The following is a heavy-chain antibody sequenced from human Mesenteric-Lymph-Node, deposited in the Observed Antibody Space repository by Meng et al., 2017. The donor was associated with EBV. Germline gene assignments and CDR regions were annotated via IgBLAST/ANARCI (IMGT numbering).Heavy chain of an antibody. CDR3: ARADSSGPWHFDY. V-gene: IGHV4-39*07. CDR2: ISYSGST. Sequence: QLQLQESGPGLVKPSETLSLTCTVSGVSSSSYYWGWIRQPPGKGLEWIGSISYSGSTYYKPSLKSRVTMSVDKSKNQFSLKLNSVTAADTAVYYCARADSSGPWHFDYWGQGTLVTVSS. J-gene: IGHJ4*02. D-gene: IGHD3-22*01. CDR1: GVSSSSYY.